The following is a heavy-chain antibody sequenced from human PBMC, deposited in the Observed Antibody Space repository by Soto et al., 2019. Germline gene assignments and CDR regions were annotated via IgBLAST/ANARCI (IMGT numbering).Heavy chain of an antibody. J-gene: IGHJ2*01. CDR1: GGTLNNYA. CDR2: IIPIFGTT. V-gene: IGHV1-69*01. CDR3: ARGGESCGGDCYSHWFCDL. Sequence: QVQLVQSGAEVKKPGSSVNVSCKASGGTLNNYAISWVRQAPGQGLEWMGGIIPIFGTTNYEQNFKGRVTITADASTNTAYMELRSLTSDDTAIYYCARGGESCGGDCYSHWFCDLWGRGTLVSVTS. D-gene: IGHD2-21*02.